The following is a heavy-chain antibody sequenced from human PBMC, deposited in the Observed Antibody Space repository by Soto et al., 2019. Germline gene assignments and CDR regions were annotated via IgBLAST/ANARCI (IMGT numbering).Heavy chain of an antibody. D-gene: IGHD6-13*01. CDR2: ISGSGGST. CDR1: GFTFSSYA. CDR3: AKVIAAAGTGYWFDP. Sequence: EVQLLESGGGLVQPGGSLRLSCAASGFTFSSYAMSWVRQAPGRGLEWVSAISGSGGSTYYADSVKGRFTISRDNSKSTLYLQMNSRRAEDTGGYYCAKVIAAAGTGYWFDPWGQGTLVTVSS. J-gene: IGHJ5*02. V-gene: IGHV3-23*01.